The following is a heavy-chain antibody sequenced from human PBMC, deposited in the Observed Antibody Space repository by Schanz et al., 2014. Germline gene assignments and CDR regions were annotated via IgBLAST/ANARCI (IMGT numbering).Heavy chain of an antibody. CDR3: VKDLQRELLRDDHYYGMDV. V-gene: IGHV3-66*01. Sequence: EVQLVESGGGLIHPGGSLRLSCAVSGFTVNTNYMTWVRQAPGKGLECVSILYIRSTYYADSVKGRFTISRDTSKNTMYLQMNSLRAEDTAVYYCVKDLQRELLRDDHYYGMDVWGQGTTVTVSS. CDR1: GFTVNTNY. J-gene: IGHJ6*02. D-gene: IGHD1-26*01. CDR2: LYIRST.